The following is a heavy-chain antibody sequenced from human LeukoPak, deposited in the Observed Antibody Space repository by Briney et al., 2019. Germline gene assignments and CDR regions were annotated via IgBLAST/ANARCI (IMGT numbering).Heavy chain of an antibody. D-gene: IGHD3-22*01. CDR1: GGSISSYY. J-gene: IGHJ3*02. CDR3: ARQHYYDSSGYPDAFDI. CDR2: IYYSGST. V-gene: IGHV4-59*01. Sequence: SEPLSLTCTVSGGSISSYYWSWIRQPPGKGLEWIGYIYYSGSTNYNPSLKSRVTISVDTSKNQFSLKLSSVTAADTAVYYCARQHYYDSSGYPDAFDIWGQGTMVTVSS.